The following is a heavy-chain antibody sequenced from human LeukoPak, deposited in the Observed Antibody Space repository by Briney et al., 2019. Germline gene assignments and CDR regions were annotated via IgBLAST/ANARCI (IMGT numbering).Heavy chain of an antibody. Sequence: GGSLRLSCAASGFTFRSYWMSWVRQAPGKGLEWVANINQDRSEKHYVDSVKGRFTISRDNAKNSLYLQMNSLRVEDTAVYYCARDLDYWGQGTLVTVSS. CDR3: ARDLDY. CDR2: INQDRSEK. V-gene: IGHV3-7*01. CDR1: GFTFRSYW. J-gene: IGHJ4*02.